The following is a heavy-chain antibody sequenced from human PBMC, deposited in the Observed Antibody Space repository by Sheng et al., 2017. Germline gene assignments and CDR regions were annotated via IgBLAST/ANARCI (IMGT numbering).Heavy chain of an antibody. CDR1: GFTFSSYG. D-gene: IGHD6-19*01. Sequence: QVQLVESGGGVVQPGRSLRLSCAASGFTFSSYGMHWVRQAPGKGLEWVAVIWYDGSNKYYADSVKGRFTISRDNSKNTLYLQMNSLRAEDTAVYYCARERPHSGWQYYFVLLGPREP. CDR2: IWYDGSNK. CDR3: ARERPHSGWQYYFVL. V-gene: IGHV3-33*01. J-gene: IGHJ4*02.